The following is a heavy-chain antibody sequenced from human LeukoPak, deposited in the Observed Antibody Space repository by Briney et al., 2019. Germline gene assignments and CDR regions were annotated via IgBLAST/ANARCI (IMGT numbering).Heavy chain of an antibody. Sequence: GGSLRLSCAASGFTLSSYAMSWVRQAPGKGLEWVSAISDSGNTYHADSVKGRFTISRDNSKNTPYLQMNSLRAEDTAVYYCAKGYGWEASYYYYYMDVWGKGTTVTISS. V-gene: IGHV3-23*01. CDR2: ISDSGNT. D-gene: IGHD1-26*01. CDR3: AKGYGWEASYYYYYMDV. CDR1: GFTLSSYA. J-gene: IGHJ6*03.